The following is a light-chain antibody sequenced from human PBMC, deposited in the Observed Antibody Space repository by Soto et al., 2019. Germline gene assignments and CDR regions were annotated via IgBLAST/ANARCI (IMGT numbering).Light chain of an antibody. CDR1: QSVSSSY. V-gene: IGKV3-20*01. Sequence: EIVLTQSPGTLSLSPGERATLSCRASQSVSSSYLAWYQQKPGQAPRLLIYGASSRATGIPDRFSGSGSGTDFTITISRLETEDFEVYYWQQYGSSPPLTFGGGTKVEIK. J-gene: IGKJ4*01. CDR3: QQYGSSPPLT. CDR2: GAS.